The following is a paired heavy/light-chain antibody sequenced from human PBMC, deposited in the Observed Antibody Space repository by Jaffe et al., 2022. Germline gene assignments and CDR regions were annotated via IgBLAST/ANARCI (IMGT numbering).Heavy chain of an antibody. Sequence: EVQLVQSGAEVKKPGESLKISCKGSGYSFTSYWIGWVRQMPGKGLEWMGIIYPGDSDTRYSPSFQGQVTISADKSISTAYLQWSSLKASDTAMYYCVRLSNFMITFGGVIPPIHPFDWYFDLWGRGTLVTVSS. CDR3: VRLSNFMITFGGVIPPIHPFDWYFDL. V-gene: IGHV5-51*03. CDR2: IYPGDSDT. J-gene: IGHJ2*01. CDR1: GYSFTSYW. D-gene: IGHD3-16*02.
Light chain of an antibody. J-gene: IGLJ1*01. Sequence: SYELTQPLSVSVALGQTARITCGGNNIGSKNVHWYQQKPGQAPVLVIYRDSNRPSGIPERFSGSNSGNTATLTISRAQAGDEADYYCQVWDSSIYVFGTGTKVTVL. CDR1: NIGSKN. V-gene: IGLV3-9*01. CDR2: RDS. CDR3: QVWDSSIYV.